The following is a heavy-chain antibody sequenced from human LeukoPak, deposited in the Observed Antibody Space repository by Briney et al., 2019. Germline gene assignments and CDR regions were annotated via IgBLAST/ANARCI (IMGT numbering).Heavy chain of an antibody. D-gene: IGHD3-10*01. CDR2: IYHSGST. J-gene: IGHJ4*02. Sequence: SETLSLTCAVSGYSISSGYYWGWIRQPPGKGLEWIGSIYHSGSTYYNPSLKSRVTISVDTSKNQFSLKLSSVTAADTAVYYCARGGNYYGSPWGQGTLVTVSS. CDR3: ARGGNYYGSP. V-gene: IGHV4-38-2*01. CDR1: GYSISSGYY.